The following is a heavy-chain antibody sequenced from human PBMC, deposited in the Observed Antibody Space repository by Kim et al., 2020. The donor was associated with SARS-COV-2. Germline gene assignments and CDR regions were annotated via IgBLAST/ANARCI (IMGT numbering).Heavy chain of an antibody. V-gene: IGHV3-21*01. Sequence: GGSLRLSCAASGFTFSAYDMNWVRQAPGKGLEWVSSINSRNRYIYYADSVKGRFTISRDNAKKSLYLQMNSLRAEDTAVYFCARDQSSRDYDGTMDVWGQGTTVTVSS. CDR1: GFTFSAYD. J-gene: IGHJ6*02. CDR2: INSRNRYI. D-gene: IGHD3-22*01. CDR3: ARDQSSRDYDGTMDV.